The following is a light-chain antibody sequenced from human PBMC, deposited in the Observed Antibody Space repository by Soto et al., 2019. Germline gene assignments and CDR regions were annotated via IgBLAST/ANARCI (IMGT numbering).Light chain of an antibody. V-gene: IGLV3-21*02. CDR1: NIGGKS. CDR2: DDS. CDR3: LVWDDNSDHHV. J-gene: IGLJ1*01. Sequence: SYELTQTSSVSVAPGQTARISCGGDNIGGKSVHWYQQKPGQAPVVVVYDDSDRPSGIPERFSGSDSGNTATLTISRVEAGDEADYHCLVWDDNSDHHVFGTGTKVTVL.